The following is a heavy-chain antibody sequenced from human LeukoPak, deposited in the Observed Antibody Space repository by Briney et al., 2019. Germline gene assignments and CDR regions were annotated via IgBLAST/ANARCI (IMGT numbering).Heavy chain of an antibody. V-gene: IGHV4-34*01. CDR3: ARDGRYCSSTNCYGGEGWFDP. D-gene: IGHD2-2*01. Sequence: SSETLSLTCAVYGGSFSGHYWSWIRQPPGKGLEWIGEINHGGSTTYNPSLKSRVTISVGTSKGQYSLKVTSVTAADTAVYYCARDGRYCSSTNCYGGEGWFDPWGQGTLVTVSS. J-gene: IGHJ5*02. CDR1: GGSFSGHY. CDR2: INHGGST.